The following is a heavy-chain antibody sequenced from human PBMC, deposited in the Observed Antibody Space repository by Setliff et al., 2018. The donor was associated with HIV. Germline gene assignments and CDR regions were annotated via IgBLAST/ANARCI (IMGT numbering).Heavy chain of an antibody. CDR3: ARDGTAAAPTWFDP. D-gene: IGHD6-13*01. J-gene: IGHJ5*02. V-gene: IGHV3-21*01. CDR1: GFTFSTYS. Sequence: GGSQRLSCAASGFTFSTYSMNWVRQAPGKGLEWVSSISSSSSYIYYADSVQGRFTISRDNAKNSLYLQMNSLRAEDTAVYYCARDGTAAAPTWFDPWGQGTLVTVSS. CDR2: ISSSSSYI.